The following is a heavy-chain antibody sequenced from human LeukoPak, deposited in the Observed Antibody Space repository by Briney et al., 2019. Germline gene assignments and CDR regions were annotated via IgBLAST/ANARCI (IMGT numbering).Heavy chain of an antibody. CDR3: TSGYSGSYYRDY. V-gene: IGHV3-73*01. J-gene: IGHJ4*02. Sequence: RGFLKLSWAASGFTFSGSAMHWVRQASGKGLEWVGRIRSKANSYATAYAASVKGRFTISRDDSKNTAYLQMNSLKTEDTAVYYCTSGYSGSYYRDYWGQGTLVTVSS. CDR2: IRSKANSYAT. CDR1: GFTFSGSA. D-gene: IGHD1-26*01.